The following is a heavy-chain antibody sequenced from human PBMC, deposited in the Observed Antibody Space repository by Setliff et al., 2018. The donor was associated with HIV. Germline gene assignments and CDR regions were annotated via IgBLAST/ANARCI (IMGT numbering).Heavy chain of an antibody. Sequence: GGSLRLSCEASGFTFSSYKFNWVRQAPGRGLEWVSSISIGSGGAIDYADSVQGRFTISRDNSKNSLYLQMNSLRVEDTAVYYCARDYLYYNLYNGSPVYGMDVWGQGTTVTVSS. J-gene: IGHJ6*02. CDR2: ISIGSGGAI. CDR3: ARDYLYYNLYNGSPVYGMDV. CDR1: GFTFSSYK. D-gene: IGHD3-3*01. V-gene: IGHV3-48*03.